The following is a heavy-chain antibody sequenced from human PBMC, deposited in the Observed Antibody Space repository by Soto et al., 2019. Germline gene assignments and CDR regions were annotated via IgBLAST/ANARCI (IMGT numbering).Heavy chain of an antibody. CDR3: ASLGTYMATKPDY. V-gene: IGHV1-69*02. J-gene: IGHJ4*02. CDR2: IIPILGIA. D-gene: IGHD5-12*01. CDR1: GGTFSSYT. Sequence: QVQLVQSGAEVKKPGSSVKVSCKASGGTFSSYTISWVRQAPGQGLEWMGRIIPILGIANYAQKCQGRVTITANKSTSTAYMVLSSLRSEDTAVYYCASLGTYMATKPDYWGQGTLVTVSS.